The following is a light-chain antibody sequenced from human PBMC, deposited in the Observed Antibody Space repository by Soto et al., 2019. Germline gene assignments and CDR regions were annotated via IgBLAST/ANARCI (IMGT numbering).Light chain of an antibody. J-gene: IGKJ1*01. Sequence: DIQMTQSPSTLSASAGDRATITCRASQSISRQLAWYQQKPGKAPNLLIYQASNLETGVPSRFSGCGSGTEFTITSSRLQHDDLASYYYQQNRSHWTFGQGTKVEVK. CDR3: QQNRSHWT. CDR1: QSISRQ. CDR2: QAS. V-gene: IGKV1-5*03.